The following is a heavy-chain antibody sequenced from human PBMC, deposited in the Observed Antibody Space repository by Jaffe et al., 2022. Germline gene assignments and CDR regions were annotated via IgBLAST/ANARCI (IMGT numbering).Heavy chain of an antibody. CDR2: IYWNDDK. Sequence: QITLKESGPTLVKPTQTLTLTCTFSGFSLSTSGVGVGWIRQPPGKALEWLALIYWNDDKRYSPSLKSRLTITKDTSKNQVVLTMTNMDPVDTATYYCAPLGSSSSGPNDAFDIWGQGTMVTVSS. CDR3: APLGSSSSGPNDAFDI. CDR1: GFSLSTSGVG. V-gene: IGHV2-5*01. D-gene: IGHD6-6*01. J-gene: IGHJ3*02.